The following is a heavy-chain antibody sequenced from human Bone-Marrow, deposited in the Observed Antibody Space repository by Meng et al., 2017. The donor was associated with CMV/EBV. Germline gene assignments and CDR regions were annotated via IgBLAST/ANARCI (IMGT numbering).Heavy chain of an antibody. CDR1: GFTFSAFW. CDR2: ISSSSSYI. CDR3: ARGCSSTSCYYYYYGMDV. J-gene: IGHJ6*02. Sequence: GESLKISCTASGFTFSAFWMTWVRQAPGKGLEWVSSISSSSSYIYYADSVKGRFTISRDNAKNSLYLQMNSLRAEDTAVYYCARGCSSTSCYYYYYGMDVWGQGTTVTVSS. V-gene: IGHV3-21*01. D-gene: IGHD2-2*01.